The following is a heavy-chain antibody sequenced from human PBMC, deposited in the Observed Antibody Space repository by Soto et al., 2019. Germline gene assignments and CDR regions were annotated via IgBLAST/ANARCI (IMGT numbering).Heavy chain of an antibody. Sequence: SETLSLTCTVSGGSISSSSYYRGWIRQPPGKGLEWIGSIYYSGSTYYNPSLKSRVTISVDTSKNQFSLKLSSVTAADTAVYYCARGAEHCSSTSCYGGTFDYWGQGTLVTVSS. J-gene: IGHJ4*02. CDR3: ARGAEHCSSTSCYGGTFDY. CDR2: IYYSGST. D-gene: IGHD2-2*01. CDR1: GGSISSSSYY. V-gene: IGHV4-39*01.